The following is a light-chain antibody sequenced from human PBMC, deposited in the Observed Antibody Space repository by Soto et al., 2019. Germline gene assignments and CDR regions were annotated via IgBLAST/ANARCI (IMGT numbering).Light chain of an antibody. Sequence: QSVLTQLPSVSGAPGQRVTISCTGSSSNIGAGYDVHWYQQLPGTAPKLLIYGNSNRPSGVPDRFSGSKSGTSASLAITGLQAEDEADYYCQSYDSSRYVFGTGTKLTVL. CDR3: QSYDSSRYV. V-gene: IGLV1-40*01. J-gene: IGLJ1*01. CDR1: SSNIGAGYD. CDR2: GNS.